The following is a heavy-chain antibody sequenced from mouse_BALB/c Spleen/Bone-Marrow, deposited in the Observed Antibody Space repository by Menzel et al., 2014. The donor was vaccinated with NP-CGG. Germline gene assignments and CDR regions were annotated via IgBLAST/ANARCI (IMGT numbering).Heavy chain of an antibody. Sequence: EVQLVESGGGLVQPGGSLKLSCAASGFTFSSYIMSWVRQTPEKRLEWVAYISNGGDNTYYPDTVKGRFIISRDNAENTLCLQMSSLKSEDTAMYYCVRHRYDGYYFDYWGQGTTLTVSS. CDR2: ISNGGDNT. CDR1: GFTFSSYI. D-gene: IGHD2-14*01. J-gene: IGHJ2*01. CDR3: VRHRYDGYYFDY. V-gene: IGHV5-12-2*01.